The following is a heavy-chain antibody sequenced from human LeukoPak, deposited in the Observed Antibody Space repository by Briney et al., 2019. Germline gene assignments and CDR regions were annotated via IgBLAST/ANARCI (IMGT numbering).Heavy chain of an antibody. D-gene: IGHD3-10*01. CDR3: ARDGITMVRGVYFDY. CDR1: GFTFSSYA. V-gene: IGHV3-30-3*01. CDR2: ISYDGSNK. Sequence: GGSLRLSCAASGFTFSSYAMHWVRQAPGKGLEWVAVISYDGSNKYYADSVKGRFTISRDNSKNTLYLQMNSLRAEDTAVYYCARDGITMVRGVYFDYWGQGTLVTVFS. J-gene: IGHJ4*02.